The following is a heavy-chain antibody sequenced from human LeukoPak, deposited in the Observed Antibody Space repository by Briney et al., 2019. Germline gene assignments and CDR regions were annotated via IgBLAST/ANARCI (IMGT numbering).Heavy chain of an antibody. J-gene: IGHJ4*02. CDR1: GFTVSSYW. D-gene: IGHD6-13*01. Sequence: PGGSLRLSCAASGFTVSSYWMSWVRQAPGKGLEWVANIKQDGSEKYYVDSVKGRFTISSDNAKNPLYLQMNSLRAEDTAVYYCARIAAADYYFDYWGQGTLVTVSS. CDR3: ARIAAADYYFDY. CDR2: IKQDGSEK. V-gene: IGHV3-7*01.